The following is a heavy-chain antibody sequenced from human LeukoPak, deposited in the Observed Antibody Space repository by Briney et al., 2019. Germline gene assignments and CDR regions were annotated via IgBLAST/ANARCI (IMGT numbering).Heavy chain of an antibody. CDR1: GFTFISCS. D-gene: IGHD3-10*01. V-gene: IGHV3-21*01. J-gene: IGHJ4*02. CDR3: AKDKSMVRELDY. Sequence: GGSLRLSCGASGFTFISCSMNWVRQAPGKGLEWVSSISNSSPNIYYADSVKGRFTISRDSAKDSLFLQMNSLRAEDTAVYYCAKDKSMVRELDYWGQGTLVTVSS. CDR2: ISNSSPNI.